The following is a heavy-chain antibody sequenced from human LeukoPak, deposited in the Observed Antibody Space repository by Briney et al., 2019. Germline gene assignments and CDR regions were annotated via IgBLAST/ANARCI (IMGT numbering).Heavy chain of an antibody. V-gene: IGHV3-48*01. CDR3: VGSTGYGGYAY. D-gene: IGHD5-12*01. Sequence: PGGSLRLSCAASGFTFSSYSMNWVRQAPGKGLEWVSYISGSGYTIYYAASVKGRFTISRDNAKNSLYLQMNSLRAEDTAVYYCVGSTGYGGYAYWGQGTLVTVSS. J-gene: IGHJ4*02. CDR2: ISGSGYTI. CDR1: GFTFSSYS.